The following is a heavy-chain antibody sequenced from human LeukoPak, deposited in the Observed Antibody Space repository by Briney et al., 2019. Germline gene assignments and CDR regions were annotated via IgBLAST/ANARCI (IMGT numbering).Heavy chain of an antibody. CDR2: IYTSGST. Sequence: SETLSPTCIVSGGSISSYYWSWIRQPPGKGLEWIGYIYTSGSTNYNPSLKSRVTISVDTSKNQFSLKLSSVTAADTAVYYCGTGTSFFADYWGQGTLVTVSS. J-gene: IGHJ4*02. CDR3: GTGTSFFADY. D-gene: IGHD1-7*01. CDR1: GGSISSYY. V-gene: IGHV4-4*09.